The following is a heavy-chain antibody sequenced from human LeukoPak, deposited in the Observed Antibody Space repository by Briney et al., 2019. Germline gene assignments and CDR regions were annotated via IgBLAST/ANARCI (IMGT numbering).Heavy chain of an antibody. J-gene: IGHJ4*02. CDR3: AKDLGYYYGSGSYLDY. Sequence: PGGSLRLSCAASGFTINNYWMSWVRQAPGKGLEWVSAISGSGGSTYYADSVKGRFTISRDNSKNTLYLQMNSLRAEDTAVYYCAKDLGYYYGSGSYLDYWGQGTLVTVSS. D-gene: IGHD3-10*01. CDR2: ISGSGGST. V-gene: IGHV3-23*01. CDR1: GFTINNYW.